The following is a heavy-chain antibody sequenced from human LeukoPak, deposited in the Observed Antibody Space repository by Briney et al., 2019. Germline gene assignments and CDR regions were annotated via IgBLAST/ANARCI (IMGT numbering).Heavy chain of an antibody. CDR1: GWSFSGYY. J-gene: IGHJ5*02. CDR3: ARGRGRVVVVPAAIPYSGNWFDP. Sequence: SETLSLTCAVYGWSFSGYYWSWIRQPPGKGLEWIGEINHSGSTNYNPSLKSRVTISVDTSKNQFSLKLSSVTAADTAVYYCARGRGRVVVVPAAIPYSGNWFDPWGQGTLVTVSS. D-gene: IGHD2-2*02. V-gene: IGHV4-34*01. CDR2: INHSGST.